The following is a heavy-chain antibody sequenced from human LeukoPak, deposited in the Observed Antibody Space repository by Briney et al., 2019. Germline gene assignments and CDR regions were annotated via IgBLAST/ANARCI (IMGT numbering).Heavy chain of an antibody. CDR1: GGSISTSNYY. J-gene: IGHJ4*02. CDR2: IYYSGST. Sequence: SETLSLTCTVSGGSISTSNYYWGWIRQPPGKGLEWIGSIYYSGSTYYNPSLKSRVTISVDTSKNQFSLKLSSVTAADTAVYYCARGWSGDYIDYWGQGTLVTVSS. CDR3: ARGWSGDYIDY. D-gene: IGHD4-17*01. V-gene: IGHV4-39*07.